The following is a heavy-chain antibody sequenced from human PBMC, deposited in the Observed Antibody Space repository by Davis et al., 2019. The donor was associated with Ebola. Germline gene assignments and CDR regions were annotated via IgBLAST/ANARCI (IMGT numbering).Heavy chain of an antibody. CDR1: GYTFTSYY. V-gene: IGHV1-46*01. CDR3: ARGCRTTVIMGDWYFDL. D-gene: IGHD4-23*01. Sequence: AASVKVSCKASGYTFTSYYMHWVRQAPGQGLEWMGIINPSGGSTSYAQKFQGRVTMTRDTSTSTVYMELSSLRSEDTAVYYCARGCRTTVIMGDWYFDLWGRGTLVTVSS. CDR2: INPSGGST. J-gene: IGHJ2*01.